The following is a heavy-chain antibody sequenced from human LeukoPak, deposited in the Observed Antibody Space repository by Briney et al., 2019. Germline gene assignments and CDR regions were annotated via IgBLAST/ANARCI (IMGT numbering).Heavy chain of an antibody. D-gene: IGHD5-12*01. CDR2: ISAYNGNT. CDR1: GYTFTSYV. Sequence: ASVKVSCKASGYTFTSYVISWVRQAPGQGLEWMGWISAYNGNTNYAQKVQGRVTLTTDTSTSTAYMELRSLRSDDTAVYYCTRDREFGAPYRRLDYWGQGTVVTVSS. J-gene: IGHJ4*02. CDR3: TRDREFGAPYRRLDY. V-gene: IGHV1-18*01.